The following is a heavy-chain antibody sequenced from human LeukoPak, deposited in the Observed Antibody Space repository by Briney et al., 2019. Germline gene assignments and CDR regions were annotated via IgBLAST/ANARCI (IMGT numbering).Heavy chain of an antibody. CDR1: GYTFTSYG. Sequence: ASVKVSCKASGYTFTSYGISWVRQAPGQGLEWMGWISAYNGNTDYAQKLQGRVTMTTDTSTSIAYMELRSLRSDDTAVYYCARNYYYGSGSYYNWFDPWGQGTLVTVSS. J-gene: IGHJ5*02. CDR2: ISAYNGNT. CDR3: ARNYYYGSGSYYNWFDP. D-gene: IGHD3-10*01. V-gene: IGHV1-18*01.